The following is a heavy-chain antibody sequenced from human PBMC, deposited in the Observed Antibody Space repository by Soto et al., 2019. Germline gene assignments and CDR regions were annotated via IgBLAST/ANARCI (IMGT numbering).Heavy chain of an antibody. CDR2: IYHSGST. CDR3: ARVPGL. V-gene: IGHV4-30-2*01. J-gene: IGHJ2*01. CDR1: GGSFSGYY. Sequence: PSETLSLTCAVYGGSFSGYYWTWIRQPPGKGLEWIGYIYHSGSTYYNPSLKSRVTISVDRSKNQFSLKLSSVTAADTAVYYCARVPGLWGRGTLVTVSS.